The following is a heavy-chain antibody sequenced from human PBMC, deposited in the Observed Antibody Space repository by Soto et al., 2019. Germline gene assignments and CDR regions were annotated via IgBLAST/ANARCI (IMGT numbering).Heavy chain of an antibody. Sequence: QVQLVQSGAAVKKPGASVKVSCKASGYTFTSYGIRWVRQAPGQGREWMGWISAYNGNTNYAQKLQGRVTMTTDTSTSTAYMELRSLRSDDTAVYYCARKNRDGRVSYAFDIWGQGTMVTVSS. V-gene: IGHV1-18*01. CDR2: ISAYNGNT. D-gene: IGHD6-6*01. CDR3: ARKNRDGRVSYAFDI. J-gene: IGHJ3*02. CDR1: GYTFTSYG.